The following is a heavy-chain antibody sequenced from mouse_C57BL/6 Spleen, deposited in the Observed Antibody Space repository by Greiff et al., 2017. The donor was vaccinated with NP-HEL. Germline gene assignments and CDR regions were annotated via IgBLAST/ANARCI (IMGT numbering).Heavy chain of an antibody. Sequence: VQLQQSGGGLVKPGGSLKLSCAASGFTFSDYGMHWVRQAPEKGLEWVAYISSGSSTIYYADTVKGRFTISRDNAKNTLFLQMTSLRSEDTAMYYCARRSSNYGYAMDYWGQGTSVTVPS. CDR1: GFTFSDYG. CDR3: ARRSSNYGYAMDY. V-gene: IGHV5-17*01. D-gene: IGHD2-5*01. CDR2: ISSGSSTI. J-gene: IGHJ4*01.